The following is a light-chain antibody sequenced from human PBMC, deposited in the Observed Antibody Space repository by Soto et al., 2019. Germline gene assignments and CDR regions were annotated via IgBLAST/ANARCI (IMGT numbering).Light chain of an antibody. V-gene: IGKV1-16*02. CDR2: GAS. J-gene: IGKJ5*01. CDR1: QAISNY. Sequence: DIQMTQSPSSLSASVGDRVTITCRASQAISNYVAWFQQKPGKAPKSLIYGASSLRSGVPSKFSGSGSGTDFTLTISNLQPEDFATYYCQPYNTYPITFGQGTRLEI. CDR3: QPYNTYPIT.